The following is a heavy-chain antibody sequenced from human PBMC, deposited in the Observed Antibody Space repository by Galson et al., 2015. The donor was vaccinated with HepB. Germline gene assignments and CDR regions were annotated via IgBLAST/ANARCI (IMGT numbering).Heavy chain of an antibody. J-gene: IGHJ4*02. D-gene: IGHD1-1*01. CDR2: ISGSGGTT. Sequence: SLRLSCAASGFTFSSYAMTWVRQAPGKGLEWVSTISGSGGTTYYADSVKGRFTISRDNSKNTLCLEINSLRAEDTAVYYCANPIRNWNVRLWGQGTLVTVSS. CDR1: GFTFSSYA. CDR3: ANPIRNWNVRL. V-gene: IGHV3-23*01.